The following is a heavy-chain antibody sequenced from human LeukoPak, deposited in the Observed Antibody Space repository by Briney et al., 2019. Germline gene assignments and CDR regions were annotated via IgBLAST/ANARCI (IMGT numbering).Heavy chain of an antibody. J-gene: IGHJ4*02. D-gene: IGHD3-10*01. Sequence: GGSLRLSCAASGFTFTTYWMTWVRQAPGKGLEWVANINQDGTEKYYVDSVKGRFTISRDNPKNSLYLQMNSLRAEDTAVYYCARADSRLLDYWGQGTLVTVSS. CDR3: ARADSRLLDY. CDR2: INQDGTEK. CDR1: GFTFTTYW. V-gene: IGHV3-7*01.